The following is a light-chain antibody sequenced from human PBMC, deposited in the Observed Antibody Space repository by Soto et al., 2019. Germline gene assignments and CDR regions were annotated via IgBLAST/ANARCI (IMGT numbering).Light chain of an antibody. CDR2: DAS. CDR1: QSVSTY. J-gene: IGKJ4*01. CDR3: QQNSNWPLT. V-gene: IGKV3-11*01. Sequence: EVVLTQSPATLSLSPGERATLSCRASQSVSTYLAWYQQRPGQAPRLLIFDASNRATGIPARFSGSGSGTDFTLTISSLESEDFAVYYCQQNSNWPLTFGGGTRVVIK.